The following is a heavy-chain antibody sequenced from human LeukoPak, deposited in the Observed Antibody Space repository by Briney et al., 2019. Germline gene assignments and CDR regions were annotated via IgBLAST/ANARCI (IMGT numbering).Heavy chain of an antibody. CDR2: IYYSGGT. CDR3: ARQVGSSWYESAYYFDY. D-gene: IGHD6-13*01. CDR1: GGSISSSSYY. J-gene: IGHJ4*02. Sequence: PSETLSLTCTVSGGSISSSSYYWGWIRQPPGKGLEWIGSIYYSGGTYYNPSLKSRVTISVDTSKNQFSLKLSSVTAADTAVYYCARQVGSSWYESAYYFDYWGQGTLVTVSS. V-gene: IGHV4-39*01.